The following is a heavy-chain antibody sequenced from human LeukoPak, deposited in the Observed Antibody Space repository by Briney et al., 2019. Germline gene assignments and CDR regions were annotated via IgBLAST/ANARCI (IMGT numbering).Heavy chain of an antibody. CDR1: GSSFTSYW. CDR2: IYPGDSDN. Sequence: GESLKISCKGSGSSFTSYWIGWVRQMPGKGLEWMGIIYPGDSDNRYSPSFQGQVTISADKSISTAYLQWSSLKASDTAMYYCARLVYIQVVPAARMSPLESCWFDPWGQGTLVTVSS. CDR3: ARLVYIQVVPAARMSPLESCWFDP. J-gene: IGHJ5*02. V-gene: IGHV5-51*01. D-gene: IGHD2-2*01.